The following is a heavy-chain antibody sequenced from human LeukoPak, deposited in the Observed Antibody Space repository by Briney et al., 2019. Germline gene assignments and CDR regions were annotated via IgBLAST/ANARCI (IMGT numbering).Heavy chain of an antibody. J-gene: IGHJ4*02. Sequence: GGSPRLSCAASGFTFSSYSMNWVRQASGKGLEWVSYISSSSSTIYYADSVKGRFTISRENAKNSLYLQMNSLRAGDTAVYYCARGRYYYDSSGHRGYYFDYWGQGTLVTVSS. CDR2: ISSSSSTI. CDR1: GFTFSSYS. CDR3: ARGRYYYDSSGHRGYYFDY. D-gene: IGHD3-22*01. V-gene: IGHV3-48*01.